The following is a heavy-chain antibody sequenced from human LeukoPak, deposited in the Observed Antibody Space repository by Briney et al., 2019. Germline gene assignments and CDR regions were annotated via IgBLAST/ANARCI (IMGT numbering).Heavy chain of an antibody. J-gene: IGHJ3*02. CDR2: LNSDGSST. CDR1: GFTLSSYW. V-gene: IGHV3-74*01. D-gene: IGHD5-18*01. Sequence: PGGSLRLSCAASGFTLSSYWMHWVRQAPGKGLVWVSRLNSDGSSTSYADSVKGRFTISRDNAKNTLYLQMNSLRAEDTAVYYCARGGAYSYGPLDIWGQGTMVTVSS. CDR3: ARGGAYSYGPLDI.